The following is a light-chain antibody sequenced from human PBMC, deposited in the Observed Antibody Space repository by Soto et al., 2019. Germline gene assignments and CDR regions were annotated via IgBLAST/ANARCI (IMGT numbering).Light chain of an antibody. V-gene: IGKV2D-29*01. J-gene: IGKJ4*01. Sequence: DIVMTQTPLSLSVTPGQPASISCKSSQSLLGSDGKTYWSWYLQKPGHPPQLLIFEVSNHFSGVSDRFSGSGSGTDFTLKISRVEAEDVGVYYCMQSVQFPRTFGGGTKVEIK. CDR3: MQSVQFPRT. CDR1: QSLLGSDGKTY. CDR2: EVS.